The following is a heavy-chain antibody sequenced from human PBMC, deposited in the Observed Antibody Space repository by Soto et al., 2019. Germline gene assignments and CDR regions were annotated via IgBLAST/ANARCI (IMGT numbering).Heavy chain of an antibody. J-gene: IGHJ6*02. V-gene: IGHV3-33*01. CDR3: ARAGREAVAGNYYYYGMDV. CDR2: IWYDGSNK. CDR1: GFTFSSYG. Sequence: GGSLRLSCAASGFTFSSYGMHWVRQAPGKGLEWVAVIWYDGSNKYYADSVKGRFTISRDNSKNTLYLQMNSLRAEDTAVYYCARAGREAVAGNYYYYGMDVWGQGTTVTVSS. D-gene: IGHD6-19*01.